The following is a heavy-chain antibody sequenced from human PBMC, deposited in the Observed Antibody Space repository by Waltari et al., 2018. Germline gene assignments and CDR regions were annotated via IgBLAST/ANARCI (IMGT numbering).Heavy chain of an antibody. CDR1: GYTFTSYA. D-gene: IGHD1-7*01. Sequence: QVQLVQSGAEVKKPGASVKVSCKASGYTFTSYAMHWVRQAPGQRLEWMGWINAGNGNTKYSQKFQGRVTITRDTSASTAYMELSSLRSEDTAVYYCARGLTGTTGAFQHWGQGTLVTVSS. CDR2: INAGNGNT. J-gene: IGHJ1*01. V-gene: IGHV1-3*01. CDR3: ARGLTGTTGAFQH.